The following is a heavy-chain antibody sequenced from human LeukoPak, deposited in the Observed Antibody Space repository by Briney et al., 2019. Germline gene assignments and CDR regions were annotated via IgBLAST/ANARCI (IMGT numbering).Heavy chain of an antibody. CDR1: GFSFSDYY. V-gene: IGHV3-11*01. Sequence: SGGSLRLSCAASGFSFSDYYMTWIRQAPGKGLEWVSYISSTGNTKYYTDSVKGRFTISRDNAKNSLYLQMNSLRAEDTAVYYCARERARGHSFDYCGQGTLVAVSS. CDR2: ISSTGNTK. J-gene: IGHJ4*02. D-gene: IGHD5-12*01. CDR3: ARERARGHSFDY.